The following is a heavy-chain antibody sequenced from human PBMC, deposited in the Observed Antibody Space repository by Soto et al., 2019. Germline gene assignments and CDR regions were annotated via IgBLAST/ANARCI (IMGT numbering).Heavy chain of an antibody. CDR2: IKSKVAAGTT. J-gene: IGHJ4*02. D-gene: IGHD6-19*01. CDR1: GFPFTNGW. Sequence: EVQLVESGGGLVKPGGSLTLSCAASGFPFTNGWMNWVRQAPGKGLEWLGHIKSKVAAGTTDFAAPGKGRFTISIDDSKNMVYLHMSSLKTEDTAVYYCTSVHGEKQWCLDYWGQGTLVTVSS. CDR3: TSVHGEKQWCLDY. V-gene: IGHV3-15*07.